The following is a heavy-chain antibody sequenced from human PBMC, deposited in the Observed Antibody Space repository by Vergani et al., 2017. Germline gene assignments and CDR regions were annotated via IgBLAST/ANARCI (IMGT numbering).Heavy chain of an antibody. J-gene: IGHJ4*02. Sequence: QVQLVQSGGGVVQPGGPLRLSCVASGFTFNRYGMQWVRQAPGKGLEWVAYVLFDGSNEYYADSGKGRFIVSRDNSNAALYLQMNSLRTDDTAVDYCARDLAYCHEGSCALWGQGSVVTVSS. V-gene: IGHV3-30*02. CDR2: VLFDGSNE. D-gene: IGHD2-15*01. CDR3: ARDLAYCHEGSCAL. CDR1: GFTFNRYG.